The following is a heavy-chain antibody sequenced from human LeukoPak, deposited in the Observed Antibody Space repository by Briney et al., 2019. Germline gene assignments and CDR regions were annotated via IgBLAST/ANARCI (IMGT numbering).Heavy chain of an antibody. CDR3: ARLRSPGDFDY. J-gene: IGHJ4*02. V-gene: IGHV4-39*07. CDR1: GGSISGSGYY. CDR2: IYYTGST. Sequence: SETLSLTCTVSGGSISGSGYYWVWIRQPPGKGLDWIATIYYTGSTYYNPSLKCRVTISVYTSKNQFSLRLNSVTAADAAMYYCARLRSPGDFDYWGQGTLVTVSS. D-gene: IGHD1-26*01.